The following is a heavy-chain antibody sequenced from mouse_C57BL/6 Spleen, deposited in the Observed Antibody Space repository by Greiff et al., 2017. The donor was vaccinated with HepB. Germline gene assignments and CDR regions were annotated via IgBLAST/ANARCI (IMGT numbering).Heavy chain of an antibody. D-gene: IGHD1-1*01. Sequence: EVKLVESGPGLVKPSQSLSLTCSVTGYSITSGYYWNWIRQFPGNKLEWMGYISYDGSNNYNPSLKNRISITRDTSKNQFFLKLNSVTTEDTATYYCARGTVVQGYFDVWGTGTTVTVSS. J-gene: IGHJ1*03. CDR2: ISYDGSN. CDR3: ARGTVVQGYFDV. V-gene: IGHV3-6*01. CDR1: GYSITSGYY.